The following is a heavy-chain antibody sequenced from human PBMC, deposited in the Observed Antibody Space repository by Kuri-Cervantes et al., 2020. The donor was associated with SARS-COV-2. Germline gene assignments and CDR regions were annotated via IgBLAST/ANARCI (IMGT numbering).Heavy chain of an antibody. D-gene: IGHD2-21*01. V-gene: IGHV3-30*18. J-gene: IGHJ4*02. CDR1: GFNFSRTD. CDR2: ISHDGKNK. CDR3: AKDRVGVQDF. Sequence: GGSLRLSCAASGFNFSRTDMHWVRQAPGKGLEWVAVISHDGKNKKCTASGKGRFTTSRDNSQNTLYLHMKSLRSEDTAIYYCAKDRVGVQDFWGQGTLVTVSS.